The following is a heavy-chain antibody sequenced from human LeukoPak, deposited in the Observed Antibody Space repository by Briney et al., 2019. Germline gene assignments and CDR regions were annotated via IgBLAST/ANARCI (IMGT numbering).Heavy chain of an antibody. CDR3: ARDLAYSRLDY. J-gene: IGHJ4*02. D-gene: IGHD5-18*01. V-gene: IGHV3-7*01. CDR2: INPDGNKK. CDR1: GFTFSSYA. Sequence: GGSLRPSCAASGFTFSSYAMHWVRQAPGKGLEWVASINPDGNKKYSADSVKGRFTISRDNAENSLYLQMNSLRVEDTAFYYCARDLAYSRLDYWGQGMLVTVSS.